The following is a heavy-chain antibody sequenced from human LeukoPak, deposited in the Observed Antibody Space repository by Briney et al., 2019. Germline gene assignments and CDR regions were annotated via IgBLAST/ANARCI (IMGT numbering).Heavy chain of an antibody. CDR3: ARNSCPSGSCYENRGYFDY. Sequence: SETLSLTCAVYGGSFSGYYWSWIRQPPGKGLEWIGEINHSGSTYYNPSLKSRVTISVDTSKNQFSLKLSSVTAADTAVYYCARNSCPSGSCYENRGYFDYWGQGTLVTVSS. D-gene: IGHD2-15*01. J-gene: IGHJ4*02. V-gene: IGHV4-34*01. CDR2: INHSGST. CDR1: GGSFSGYY.